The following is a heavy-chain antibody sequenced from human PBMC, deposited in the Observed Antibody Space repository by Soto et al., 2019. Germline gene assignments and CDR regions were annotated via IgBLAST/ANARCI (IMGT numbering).Heavy chain of an antibody. V-gene: IGHV3-33*01. D-gene: IGHD2-15*01. CDR2: IWYDGSNK. J-gene: IGHJ6*02. CDR3: ARTHRRWHGMDV. CDR1: GFTFSSYG. Sequence: QVQLVESGGGVVQPGRSLRLSCAASGFTFSSYGMHWVRQAPCKGLEWVAVIWYDGSNKYYADSVKGRFTISRDNSKNTLYLQMNSLRAEDTAVYYCARTHRRWHGMDVWGQGTTVTVSS.